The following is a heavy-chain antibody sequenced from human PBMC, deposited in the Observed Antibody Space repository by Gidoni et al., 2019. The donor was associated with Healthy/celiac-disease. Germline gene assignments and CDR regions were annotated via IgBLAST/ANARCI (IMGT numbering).Heavy chain of an antibody. D-gene: IGHD4-17*01. CDR2: IYHSGST. V-gene: IGHV4-30-2*01. Sequence: QLQLQESGSGLVKPSQTLSLTCAVSGGSISSGGYSWRWIRQPPGKGLEWIGYIYHSGSTYYNPSLNSRVTISVDRSKNQFSLKLSSVTAADTAVYYCARWGVDDYGDYGWFDPWGQGTLVTVSS. J-gene: IGHJ5*02. CDR1: GGSISSGGYS. CDR3: ARWGVDDYGDYGWFDP.